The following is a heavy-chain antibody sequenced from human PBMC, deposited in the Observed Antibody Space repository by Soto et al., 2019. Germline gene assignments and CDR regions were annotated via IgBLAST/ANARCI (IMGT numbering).Heavy chain of an antibody. CDR3: ARKVVVAATPGGMDV. Sequence: SVKVSCKASGGTFSSYAISWVRQAPGQGLERIGGIIPISDTTNYAQKNQGRVTSTADESTSTADMELSSLRSEDTAVYYCARKVVVAATPGGMDVWGQGTTVTVSS. CDR1: GGTFSSYA. CDR2: IIPISDTT. J-gene: IGHJ6*02. V-gene: IGHV1-69*13. D-gene: IGHD2-15*01.